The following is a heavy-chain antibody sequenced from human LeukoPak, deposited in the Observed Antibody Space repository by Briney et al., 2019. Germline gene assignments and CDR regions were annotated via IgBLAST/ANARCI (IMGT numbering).Heavy chain of an antibody. CDR2: INSDGSGT. V-gene: IGHV3-74*01. Sequence: PGGSLRLSCAASGFTFNSYWMHWVRQAPGKGLVWVSRINSDGSGTSDADFVKGRFTISRDNSKNTLYLQMNSLRAEDTAMYYCARDRLTNDAFDIWGQGTVDTVSS. CDR1: GFTFNSYW. J-gene: IGHJ3*02. CDR3: ARDRLTNDAFDI. D-gene: IGHD2-8*01.